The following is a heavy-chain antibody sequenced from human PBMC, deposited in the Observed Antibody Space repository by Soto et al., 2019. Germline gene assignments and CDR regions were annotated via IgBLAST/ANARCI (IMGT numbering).Heavy chain of an antibody. CDR2: IYYSGST. J-gene: IGHJ6*02. CDR3: ASSDIVPFMDV. V-gene: IGHV4-39*07. D-gene: IGHD2-8*01. CDR1: GGSISSSSYY. Sequence: SETLSLTCTVSGGSISSSSYYWGWIRQPPGKGLEWIGEIYYSGSTNYNPSLKSRVTISVDKSKNQFSLKLSSVTAADTAVYYCASSDIVPFMDVWGQGTTVTVSS.